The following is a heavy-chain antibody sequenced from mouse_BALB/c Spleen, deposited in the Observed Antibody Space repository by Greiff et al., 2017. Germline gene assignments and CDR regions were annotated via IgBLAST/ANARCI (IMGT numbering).Heavy chain of an antibody. Sequence: EVKLVESGGGLVQPGGSLRLSCATSGFTFSDFYMEWVRQPPGKRLEWIAASRNKANDYTTEYSASVKGRFIVSRDTSQSILYLQMNALRAEDTAIYYCARKFITTVVGAMDYWGQGTSVTVSS. CDR1: GFTFSDFY. CDR3: ARKFITTVVGAMDY. V-gene: IGHV7-1*02. CDR2: SRNKANDYTT. D-gene: IGHD1-1*01. J-gene: IGHJ4*01.